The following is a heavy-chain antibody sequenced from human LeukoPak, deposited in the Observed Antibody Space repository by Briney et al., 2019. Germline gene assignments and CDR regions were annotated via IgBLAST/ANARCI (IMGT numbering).Heavy chain of an antibody. V-gene: IGHV4-34*01. Sequence: SETLSLTCAVYGGSFSGYYWSWIRQPPGKGLEWIGEINHSGSTNYNPSLKSRVTISVDTSKNKFSLKLSSVTAADTAVYYCARAPRWYFDLWGRGTLVTVSS. J-gene: IGHJ2*01. CDR2: INHSGST. CDR1: GGSFSGYY. CDR3: ARAPRWYFDL.